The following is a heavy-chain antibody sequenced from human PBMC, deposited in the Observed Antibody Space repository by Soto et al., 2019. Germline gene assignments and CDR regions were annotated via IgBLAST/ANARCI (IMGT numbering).Heavy chain of an antibody. V-gene: IGHV3-33*01. Sequence: QVQLVESGGGVVQPGRSLRLSCTTSGFTFSNYGMHWVRQAPGKGLEWLTAIWFDGSNRYYADSVKGRFTISRDNSENTLYLQLNSLRAEDTAVYYCATDAGTVTSTVTSSGGPLRWGQGTLVTVSS. D-gene: IGHD4-17*01. CDR1: GFTFSNYG. CDR2: IWFDGSNR. J-gene: IGHJ4*02. CDR3: ATDAGTVTSTVTSSGGPLR.